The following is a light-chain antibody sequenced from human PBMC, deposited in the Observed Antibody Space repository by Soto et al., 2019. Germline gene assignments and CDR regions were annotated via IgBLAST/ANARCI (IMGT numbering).Light chain of an antibody. CDR1: QSGFYSSTTRNY. V-gene: IGKV4-1*01. J-gene: IGKJ4*01. CDR3: AQYLRTPLT. Sequence: DIVMTQSPDSLAVSLGERATLNCKSSQSGFYSSTTRNYLAWYQKTPGQPPKLLVYWSSTRESGVPDCFSGSGSWTDFSLTTDSLQAEDVEGYYCAQYLRTPLTFGGGTRVEI. CDR2: WSS.